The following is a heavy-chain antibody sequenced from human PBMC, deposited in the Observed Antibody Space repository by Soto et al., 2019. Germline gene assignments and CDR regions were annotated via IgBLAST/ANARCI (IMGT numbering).Heavy chain of an antibody. V-gene: IGHV3-33*01. CDR1: GFTFSSYG. D-gene: IGHD3-10*01. Sequence: PGGSLRLSCAASGFTFSSYGMHWIRQAPGKGLEWVAVIWYDGSNKYYADSVKGRFTISRDNSKNTLYLQMNSLRAEDTAVYYCARGGFMVRGSGYYGMDVWGQGTTVTVSS. CDR2: IWYDGSNK. CDR3: ARGGFMVRGSGYYGMDV. J-gene: IGHJ6*02.